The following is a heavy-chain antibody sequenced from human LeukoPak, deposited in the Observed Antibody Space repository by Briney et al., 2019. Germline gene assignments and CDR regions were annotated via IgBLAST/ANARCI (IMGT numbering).Heavy chain of an antibody. CDR3: ARGSGGSGWFGDAFDI. D-gene: IGHD6-19*01. CDR1: GFTFDDYG. V-gene: IGHV4-59*01. J-gene: IGHJ3*02. CDR2: IYYSGST. Sequence: PGGSLRLSCAASGFTFDDYGMNWVRQAPGKGLEWVGYIYYSGSTNYNPSLKSRVTISVDTSKNQFSLKLSSVTAADTAVYYCARGSGGSGWFGDAFDIWGQGTMVTVSS.